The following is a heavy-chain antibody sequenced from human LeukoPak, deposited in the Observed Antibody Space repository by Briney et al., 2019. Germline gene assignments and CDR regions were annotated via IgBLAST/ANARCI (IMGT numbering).Heavy chain of an antibody. D-gene: IGHD3-10*01. V-gene: IGHV4-59*01. Sequence: PSETLSLTSTVSGGSISSYYWSWIRQPPGKGLEWIGYIYYSGSTNYNPSLKSRVTISVDTSKNQFSLKLSSVTAADTAVYYCAREYGSGSPYYYYGMDVWGQGTTVTVSS. CDR1: GGSISSYY. J-gene: IGHJ6*02. CDR3: AREYGSGSPYYYYGMDV. CDR2: IYYSGST.